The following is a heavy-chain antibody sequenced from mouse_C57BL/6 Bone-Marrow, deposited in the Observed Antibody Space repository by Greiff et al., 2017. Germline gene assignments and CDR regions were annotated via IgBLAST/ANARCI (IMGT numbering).Heavy chain of an antibody. Sequence: EVQVVESGGGLVKPGGSLKLSCAASGFTFSSYAMSWVRQTPEKRLEWVATISDGGSYTYYPDNVKGRFTISRDNDKNNLYLQMSHLKSEDTAMYYCARDPSLHGRSPRWYFDVWGTGTTVTVSS. D-gene: IGHD1-1*01. V-gene: IGHV5-4*01. J-gene: IGHJ1*03. CDR3: ARDPSLHGRSPRWYFDV. CDR1: GFTFSSYA. CDR2: ISDGGSYT.